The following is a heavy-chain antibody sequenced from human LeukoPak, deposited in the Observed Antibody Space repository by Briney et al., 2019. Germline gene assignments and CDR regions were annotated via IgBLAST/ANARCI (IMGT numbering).Heavy chain of an antibody. CDR2: ISGSGGST. J-gene: IGHJ6*02. V-gene: IGHV3-23*01. CDR3: AKAHYYYYYGMDV. Sequence: GGSLRLSCAASGFSFGSYAMTWVRQAPGKGLEWVSAISGSGGSTYYADSVKGRFTFSRDNSKNTLYLQMNSLRAEDTAVYYCAKAHYYYYYGMDVWGLGTTVTVSS. CDR1: GFSFGSYA.